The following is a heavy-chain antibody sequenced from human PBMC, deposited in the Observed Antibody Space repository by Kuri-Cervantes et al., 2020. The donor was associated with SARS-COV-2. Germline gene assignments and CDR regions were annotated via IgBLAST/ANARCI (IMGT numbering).Heavy chain of an antibody. D-gene: IGHD3-16*01. V-gene: IGHV3-73*01. CDR2: IRSKANSYAT. CDR3: ARQLGGEVYWYFDL. CDR1: GFTFSGSA. J-gene: IGHJ2*01. Sequence: GESLKISCAASGFTFSGSAMHWVRQASGKGLEWVGRIRSKANSYATAYAASVKGRFTISRDDSKNTAYLQMNSLKTEDTAVYYCARQLGGEVYWYFDLWGRGTLVTVSS.